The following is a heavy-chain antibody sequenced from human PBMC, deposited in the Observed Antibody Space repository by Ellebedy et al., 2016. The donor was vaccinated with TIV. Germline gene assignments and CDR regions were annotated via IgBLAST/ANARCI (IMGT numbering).Heavy chain of an antibody. J-gene: IGHJ3*02. CDR2: IYYSGST. CDR3: ARVGGWNWNYVKAFDI. V-gene: IGHV4-31*03. D-gene: IGHD1-7*01. CDR1: GGSISSGGYY. Sequence: MPSETLSLTCTVSGGSISSGGYYWSWIRQHPGKGLEWIGYIYYSGSTYYNPSLKSRVTISVDTSKNQFSLKLSSVSAADTAVYYCARVGGWNWNYVKAFDIWGQGTMVTVSS.